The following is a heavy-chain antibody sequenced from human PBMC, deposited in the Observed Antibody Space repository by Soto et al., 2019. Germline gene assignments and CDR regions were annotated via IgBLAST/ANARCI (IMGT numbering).Heavy chain of an antibody. J-gene: IGHJ3*02. CDR2: ISSSSYI. V-gene: IGHV3-21*01. CDR1: GFTFSSYS. CDR3: ARLKEESTEYDAFDI. Sequence: PGGSLRLSCAASGFTFSSYSMNWVRQAPGKGLEWVSSISSSSYIYYADSVKGRFTISRDNAKNSLYLQMNSLRAEDTAVYYCARLKEESTEYDAFDIWGQGKMVTVSS.